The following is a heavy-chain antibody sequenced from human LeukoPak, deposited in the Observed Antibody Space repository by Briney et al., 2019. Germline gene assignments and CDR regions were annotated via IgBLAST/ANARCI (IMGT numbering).Heavy chain of an antibody. CDR3: AKGGFYDSSGSFYFDY. CDR2: ITNSGSTT. Sequence: GGSLRLSCAASGFTFGNFAMSWVRQPPGKGLEWLSAITNSGSTTYSADSVKGRFTISRDNSKNTLYVQVNSLGTEDTAAYYCAKGGFYDSSGSFYFDYWGQGTLVTVSS. J-gene: IGHJ4*02. CDR1: GFTFGNFA. D-gene: IGHD3-22*01. V-gene: IGHV3-23*01.